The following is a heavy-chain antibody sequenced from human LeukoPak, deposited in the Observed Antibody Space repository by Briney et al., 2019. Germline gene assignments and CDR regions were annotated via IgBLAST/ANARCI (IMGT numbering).Heavy chain of an antibody. D-gene: IGHD3-10*01. J-gene: IGHJ5*02. CDR2: IYYSGST. CDR3: ARGGYYGSGSPNNWFDP. CDR1: GGSISSSSYY. V-gene: IGHV4-39*07. Sequence: SETLSLTCTVSGGSISSSSYYWGWIRQPPGKGLEWIGSIYYSGSTYYNPSLKSRVTISVDRSKNQFSLKLSSVTAADTAVYYCARGGYYGSGSPNNWFDPWGQGTLVTVSS.